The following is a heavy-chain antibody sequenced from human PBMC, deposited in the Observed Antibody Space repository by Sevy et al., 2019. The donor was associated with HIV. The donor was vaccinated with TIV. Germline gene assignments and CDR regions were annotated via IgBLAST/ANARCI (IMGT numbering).Heavy chain of an antibody. V-gene: IGHV3-23*01. D-gene: IGHD3-10*01. CDR3: AKRQGSYYYGSGSPDDAFDF. CDR2: ISGSGGST. Sequence: GGSLRLSCAASGFTFSSYDMSWVRQAPGKGLEWVSAISGSGGSTYYADSVKGRVTISRDNSKNTLYLQMNSLRAEDTAVYYCAKRQGSYYYGSGSPDDAFDFWGQGTMVTVSS. J-gene: IGHJ3*01. CDR1: GFTFSSYD.